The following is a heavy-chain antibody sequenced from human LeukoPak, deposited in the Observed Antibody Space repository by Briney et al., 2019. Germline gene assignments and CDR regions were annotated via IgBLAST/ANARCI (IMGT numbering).Heavy chain of an antibody. CDR2: IYPGDSDP. V-gene: IGHV5-51*01. Sequence: GESLKISCKSSGYSTTSYWIGWVRQRPGKGLGCMGIIYPGDSDPRYSATFQCQVTISTDKSISTAYLKCSSLKASDTAMYYCARTTVAEIDYWGQGTLVTVSS. CDR1: GYSTTSYW. J-gene: IGHJ4*02. D-gene: IGHD6-19*01. CDR3: ARTTVAEIDY.